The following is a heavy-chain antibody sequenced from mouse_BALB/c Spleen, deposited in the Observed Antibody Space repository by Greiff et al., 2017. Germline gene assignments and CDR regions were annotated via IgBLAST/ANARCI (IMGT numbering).Heavy chain of an antibody. V-gene: IGHV5-9-3*01. J-gene: IGHJ2*01. CDR1: GFTFSSYA. D-gene: IGHD3-3*01. CDR2: ISSGGSYT. Sequence: EVHLVESGGGLVKPGGSLKLSCAASGFTFSSYAMSWVRQTPEKRLEWVATISSGGSYTYYPDSVKGRFTISRDNAKNTLYLQMSSLRSEDTAMYYCAREGLYYFDYWGQGTTLTVSS. CDR3: AREGLYYFDY.